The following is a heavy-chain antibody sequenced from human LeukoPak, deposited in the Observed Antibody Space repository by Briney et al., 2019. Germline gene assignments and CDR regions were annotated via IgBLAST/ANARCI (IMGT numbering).Heavy chain of an antibody. CDR2: IYYSGST. J-gene: IGHJ4*02. CDR1: GDSIRTYY. V-gene: IGHV4-59*12. CDR3: ARENNDYGGKKAFDY. Sequence: SETLSLTCTDSGDSIRTYYWSWIRQPPGRGLEWIGYIYYSGSTDYNPSLKSRVTISVGTSKNQFSLKLSSVTAADTAVYYCARENNDYGGKKAFDYWGQGTLVTVSS. D-gene: IGHD4-23*01.